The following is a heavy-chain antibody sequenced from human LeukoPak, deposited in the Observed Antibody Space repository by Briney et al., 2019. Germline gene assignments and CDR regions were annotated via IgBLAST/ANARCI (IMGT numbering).Heavy chain of an antibody. D-gene: IGHD4-17*01. CDR1: GYTFTSYG. CDR2: ISAYNGNT. Sequence: ASVKVSCKASGYTFTSYGISWVRQAPGQGLEWMGWISAYNGNTNYAQKLQGRVTMTTDTSTSTAYMELRSLRSDDTAVYYCARESRGGDYDEGAFDIWGQGTMVTVSS. J-gene: IGHJ3*02. CDR3: ARESRGGDYDEGAFDI. V-gene: IGHV1-18*01.